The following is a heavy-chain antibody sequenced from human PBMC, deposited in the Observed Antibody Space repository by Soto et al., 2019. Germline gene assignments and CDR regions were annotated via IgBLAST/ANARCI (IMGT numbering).Heavy chain of an antibody. D-gene: IGHD3-3*01. V-gene: IGHV4-30-4*01. CDR3: ASFYDDYIGIDV. Sequence: QVQLQESGPGLVKPSQTLSLTCTVSGGSISSGDYYWSWIRQPPGKGLEWIGYIYYSGSTCYNPSLKRRVTITLDSSKHQFSLNLNSVNAADTAVYCCASFYDDYIGIDVWGQGTTVTLSS. CDR1: GGSISSGDYY. CDR2: IYYSGST. J-gene: IGHJ6*02.